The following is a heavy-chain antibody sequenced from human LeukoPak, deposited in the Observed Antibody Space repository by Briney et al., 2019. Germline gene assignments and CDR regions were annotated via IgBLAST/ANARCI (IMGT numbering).Heavy chain of an antibody. V-gene: IGHV3-74*01. D-gene: IGHD2/OR15-2a*01. Sequence: GGSLRLSCAASGNYWMHWVRQVPGKGLVWVSHINSDGSWTSFADSVKGRFTISKDNAKNTVYLQMNSLRAEDTAVYYCVSFYETYWGRGTLVTVSS. J-gene: IGHJ4*02. CDR2: INSDGSWT. CDR3: VSFYETY. CDR1: GNYW.